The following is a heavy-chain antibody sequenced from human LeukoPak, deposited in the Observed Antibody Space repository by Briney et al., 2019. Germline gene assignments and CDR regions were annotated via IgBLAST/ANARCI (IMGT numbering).Heavy chain of an antibody. J-gene: IGHJ4*02. D-gene: IGHD4-17*01. CDR1: GFTFSTYW. Sequence: PGGSLRLSCAASGFTFSTYWMSCVRQAPGKGLEWVANMNQDGSAKYYVDSVKGRFTISRDNAKSSLYLQMNSLRAEDTAFYYCARSRGDYERGYFDYWGQGTLVTVSS. CDR3: ARSRGDYERGYFDY. V-gene: IGHV3-7*01. CDR2: MNQDGSAK.